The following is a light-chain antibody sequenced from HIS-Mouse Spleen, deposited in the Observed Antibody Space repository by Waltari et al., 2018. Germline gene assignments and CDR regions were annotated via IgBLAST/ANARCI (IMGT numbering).Light chain of an antibody. CDR1: NIGRTR. CDR2: DDS. Sequence: SYVLTQPPSVSVAPRKSARISFGGNNIGRTRVHWYQQKPGQAPVLVVYDDSDRPSGIPERFSGSNSGNTATLTISRVEAGDEADYYCQVWDSSSDHVVFGGGTKLTVL. J-gene: IGLJ2*01. V-gene: IGLV3-21*03. CDR3: QVWDSSSDHVV.